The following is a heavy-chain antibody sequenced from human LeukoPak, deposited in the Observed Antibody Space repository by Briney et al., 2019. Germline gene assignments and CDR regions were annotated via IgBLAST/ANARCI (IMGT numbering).Heavy chain of an antibody. CDR3: ARGGSSGYDY. D-gene: IGHD5-12*01. CDR2: ISWNSGSI. Sequence: GRSLRLSCAASGFTFDDYAMHWVRQAPGKGLEWVSGISWNSGSIGYADSVKGRFTISRDNAKNTLYLQMNSLRAEDTAVYYCARGGSSGYDYWGQGTLVTVSS. J-gene: IGHJ4*02. CDR1: GFTFDDYA. V-gene: IGHV3-9*01.